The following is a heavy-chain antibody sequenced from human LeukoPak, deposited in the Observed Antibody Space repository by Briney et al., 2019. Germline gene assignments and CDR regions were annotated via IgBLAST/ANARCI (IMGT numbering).Heavy chain of an antibody. CDR1: GGSISSYY. V-gene: IGHV4-4*07. Sequence: SETLSLTCTVSGGSISSYYWSWIRQPAGKGLEWIGRIYTSGSTNYNPSLKSRVTMSVDTSKNQFSLKLSSVTAADTAVYYCARARGYSNLHYYYYYMDVWGKGTTVTVSS. J-gene: IGHJ6*03. CDR3: ARARGYSNLHYYYYYMDV. D-gene: IGHD4-11*01. CDR2: IYTSGST.